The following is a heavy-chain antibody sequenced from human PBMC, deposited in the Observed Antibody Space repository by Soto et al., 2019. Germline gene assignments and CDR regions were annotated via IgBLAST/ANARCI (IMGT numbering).Heavy chain of an antibody. J-gene: IGHJ6*03. CDR2: ISSSGSTI. V-gene: IGHV3-11*01. CDR1: GFTFSDYY. CDR3: ARDNIVVVPAAVYYYYMDV. D-gene: IGHD2-2*01. Sequence: GGSLRLSCAASGFTFSDYYMSWIRQAPGKGLEWVSYISSSGSTIYYADSVRGRFTISRDNAKNSLYLQMNSLRAEDTALYYCARDNIVVVPAAVYYYYMDVWGKGTTVTVSS.